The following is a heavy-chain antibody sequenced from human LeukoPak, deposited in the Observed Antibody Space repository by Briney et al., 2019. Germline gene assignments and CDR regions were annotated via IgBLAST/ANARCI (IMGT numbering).Heavy chain of an antibody. CDR2: IYYSGST. CDR3: ARADQWLAPGY. J-gene: IGHJ4*02. Sequence: SQTLSLTCTVSGGSISSYYWSWIRQPPGKGLEWIGYIYYSGSTNYNPSLKSRVTISVDTSKNQFSLKLSSVTAADTAVYYCARADQWLAPGYWGQGTLVTVSS. CDR1: GGSISSYY. V-gene: IGHV4-59*08. D-gene: IGHD6-19*01.